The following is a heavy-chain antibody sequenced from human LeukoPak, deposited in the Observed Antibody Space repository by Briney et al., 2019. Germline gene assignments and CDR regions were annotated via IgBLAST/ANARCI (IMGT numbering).Heavy chain of an antibody. V-gene: IGHV4-34*01. CDR1: GGSFTGYY. J-gene: IGHJ4*03. CDR3: ARDPTISETGYFDY. Sequence: SETLSLTCAVYGGSFTGYYWSWIRQSPGKGLQLIAEVNHRGDTNYNPSVKGRVTISVDTSKNQFSLKVTSLTAADTAVYYCARDPTISETGYFDYWGQGTLVTVSS. CDR2: VNHRGDT. D-gene: IGHD1-1*01.